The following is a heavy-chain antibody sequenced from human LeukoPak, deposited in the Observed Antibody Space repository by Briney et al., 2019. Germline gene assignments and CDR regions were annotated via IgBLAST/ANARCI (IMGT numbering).Heavy chain of an antibody. Sequence: ASVKVSCKASRYSFTNHGISWVRQAPGQGLEWMGWISGYDGNRKYAQKVQGRVTMTTDTSTSTAYMELRSLRSDDTAVYFCARGWGSYSAYWGQGTPVTVSS. CDR3: ARGWGSYSAY. CDR2: ISGYDGNR. CDR1: RYSFTNHG. V-gene: IGHV1-18*01. D-gene: IGHD3-16*01. J-gene: IGHJ4*02.